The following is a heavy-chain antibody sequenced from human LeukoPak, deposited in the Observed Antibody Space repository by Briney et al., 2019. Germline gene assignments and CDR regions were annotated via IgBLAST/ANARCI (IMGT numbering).Heavy chain of an antibody. V-gene: IGHV3-30-3*01. CDR1: GFTFSSYA. Sequence: GGSLRLSCAASGFTFSSYAMHWVRQPPGKGLEWVAVISYDGSNKYYANSVKGRFTISRDNSKNTLYLQMNSLRAEATAVYYCAREGQWLPTGYWGQGTLVTVSS. D-gene: IGHD6-19*01. CDR2: ISYDGSNK. J-gene: IGHJ4*02. CDR3: AREGQWLPTGY.